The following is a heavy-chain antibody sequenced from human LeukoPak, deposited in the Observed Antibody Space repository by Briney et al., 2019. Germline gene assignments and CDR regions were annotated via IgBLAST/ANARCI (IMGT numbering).Heavy chain of an antibody. V-gene: IGHV4-61*05. CDR1: GGSISSSNYH. CDR3: ARGYSGCDRYFDY. J-gene: IGHJ4*02. D-gene: IGHD5-12*01. Sequence: SETLSLTCRVPGGSISSSNYHWGWIRQPPGKGLEWIGYIYYSGSTNYNPSLKSPVTISVDTSKNQFSLKLSSVTAADTAVYYCARGYSGCDRYFDYWGQGTLVTVSS. CDR2: IYYSGST.